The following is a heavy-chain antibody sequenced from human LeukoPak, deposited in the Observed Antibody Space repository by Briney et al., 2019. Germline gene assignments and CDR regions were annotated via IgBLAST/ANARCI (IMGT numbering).Heavy chain of an antibody. V-gene: IGHV3-74*01. D-gene: IGHD3-10*02. CDR2: INTDGSSP. Sequence: PGGSLRLSCAASGFTFSTYWMHWVRQAPGQGLVWFSRINTDGSSPSYADSVKGRFTISRDNAKNTLYLQMNSLRAEDTAVYYCTRDPSLFSGYFDYWGQGALVSVSS. J-gene: IGHJ4*02. CDR3: TRDPSLFSGYFDY. CDR1: GFTFSTYW.